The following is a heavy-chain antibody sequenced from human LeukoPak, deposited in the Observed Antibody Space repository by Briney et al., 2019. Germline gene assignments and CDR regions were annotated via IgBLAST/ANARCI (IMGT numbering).Heavy chain of an antibody. J-gene: IGHJ6*03. CDR1: GFTFSSYW. V-gene: IGHV3-7*01. D-gene: IGHD6-13*01. CDR3: ARREGSSSWYGFYYYMDV. CDR2: VKQDGSEK. Sequence: QSGGSLRLSCAASGFTFSSYWMSWVRQAPGKGLEWVANVKQDGSEKYYVDSVKGRFTISRDNAKNSLYLQMNSLRAEDTAVYYCARREGSSSWYGFYYYMDVWGKGTTVTVSS.